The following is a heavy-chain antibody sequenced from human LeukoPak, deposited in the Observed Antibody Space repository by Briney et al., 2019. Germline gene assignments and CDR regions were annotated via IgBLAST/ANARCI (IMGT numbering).Heavy chain of an antibody. Sequence: ASETLSLTCTVSGYSISSGYYWGWIRQPPGKWLEWIGSIYHSGSTYYNPSLKSRVTISVDTSKNQFSLKLSSVTAADTAVYYCARDSSGYYVGWGQGTLVTVSS. V-gene: IGHV4-38-2*02. CDR2: IYHSGST. CDR1: GYSISSGYY. D-gene: IGHD3-10*02. CDR3: ARDSSGYYVG. J-gene: IGHJ4*02.